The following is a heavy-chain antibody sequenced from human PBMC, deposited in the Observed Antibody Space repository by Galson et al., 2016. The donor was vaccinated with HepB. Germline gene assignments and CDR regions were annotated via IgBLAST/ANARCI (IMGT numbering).Heavy chain of an antibody. J-gene: IGHJ6*02. V-gene: IGHV3-72*01. CDR1: GLTFSDNY. CDR2: SRNKVHSYST. Sequence: SLRLSCAASGLTFSDNYMDWVRQAPGKGLEWVGRSRNKVHSYSTEYAASVKGRFTVSRDDSKNSVYLQMNSLKTDDTAVYYCVRGMLINTVFYGMDLWGQGTTVSVSS. CDR3: VRGMLINTVFYGMDL. D-gene: IGHD5/OR15-5a*01.